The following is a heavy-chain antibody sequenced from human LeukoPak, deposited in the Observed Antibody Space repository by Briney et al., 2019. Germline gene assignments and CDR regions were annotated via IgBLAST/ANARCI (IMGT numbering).Heavy chain of an antibody. D-gene: IGHD6-19*01. V-gene: IGHV1-2*06. CDR2: INPNSGGT. CDR1: GYTFTGYY. J-gene: IGHJ4*02. Sequence: ASVKVSCKASGYTFTGYYMHWVRQAPGQGLEWMGRINPNSGGTNYVQKFQGRVTMTRDTSISTAYMELSRLRSGDTAVYYCARVAGIAVAGAPLRYWGQGTLVTVSS. CDR3: ARVAGIAVAGAPLRY.